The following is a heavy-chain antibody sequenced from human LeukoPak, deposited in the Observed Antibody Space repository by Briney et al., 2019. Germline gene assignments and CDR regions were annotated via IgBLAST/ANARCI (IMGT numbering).Heavy chain of an antibody. Sequence: GASVKVSCKASGYTFTGYYMHWVRQAPRQGLEWMGWINPNSGGTKYAQKFQGRVTMTRDTSISTTYMELSRLTSDDTAVYYCAREYSIGWNDAFDIWGQGTMVTVSS. V-gene: IGHV1-2*02. J-gene: IGHJ3*02. CDR1: GYTFTGYY. D-gene: IGHD6-19*01. CDR2: INPNSGGT. CDR3: AREYSIGWNDAFDI.